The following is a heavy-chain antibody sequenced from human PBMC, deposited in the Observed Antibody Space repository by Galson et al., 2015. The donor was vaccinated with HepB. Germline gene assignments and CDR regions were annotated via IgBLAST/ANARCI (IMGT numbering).Heavy chain of an antibody. V-gene: IGHV3-64D*06. J-gene: IGHJ6*02. CDR2: ISSNGGST. D-gene: IGHD3-22*01. CDR1: GFTFSSYA. CDR3: ASIMIVGEMDV. Sequence: SLRLSCAASGFTFSSYAMHWVRQAPGKGLEYVSAISSNGGSTYYADSVKGRFTISRDNSKNTLYLQMSSLRSEDTAVYYCASIMIVGEMDVWGQGTTVTVSS.